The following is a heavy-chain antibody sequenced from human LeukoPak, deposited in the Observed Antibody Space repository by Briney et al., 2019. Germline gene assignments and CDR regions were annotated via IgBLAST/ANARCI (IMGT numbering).Heavy chain of an antibody. Sequence: GASVKLSCTASGYTFTSYGISWVRQAPGQGLEWMGWISAYNGNTNYAQKLQGRVTMTTDTSTSTAYMELRSLRSDDTAVYYCARDQFLGYCSGGSCYKGWFDPWGQGTLVTVSS. CDR3: ARDQFLGYCSGGSCYKGWFDP. CDR1: GYTFTSYG. CDR2: ISAYNGNT. V-gene: IGHV1-18*01. J-gene: IGHJ5*02. D-gene: IGHD2-15*01.